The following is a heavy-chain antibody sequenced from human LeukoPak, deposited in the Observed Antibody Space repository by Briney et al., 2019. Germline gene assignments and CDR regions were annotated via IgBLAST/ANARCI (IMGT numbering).Heavy chain of an antibody. D-gene: IGHD6-13*01. J-gene: IGHJ5*02. CDR1: GFTFSSYA. Sequence: GGSLRLSCAASGFTFSSYAMSWVRQAPGKGLEWVSAISGSGGSTYYADSVKGRFTISRDNSKNTLYLQMNSLRAEDTAVYYCAKDRGYSSSSSWSDPWGQGTLVTVSS. CDR3: AKDRGYSSSSSWSDP. CDR2: ISGSGGST. V-gene: IGHV3-23*01.